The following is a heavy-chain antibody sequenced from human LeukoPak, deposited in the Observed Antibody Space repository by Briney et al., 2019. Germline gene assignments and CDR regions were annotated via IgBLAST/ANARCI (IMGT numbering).Heavy chain of an antibody. D-gene: IGHD5-12*01. CDR3: AKDAIIVATIREIDS. Sequence: GGSLRLSCAASGFTFSKYGMHWVRQAPGKGLEWVTFISYDGNDKYYGDSVKGRFTISRDNSKNTLYLQMNSLRPEDTAVYYCAKDAIIVATIREIDSWGQGTLVTVSS. V-gene: IGHV3-30*18. CDR1: GFTFSKYG. CDR2: ISYDGNDK. J-gene: IGHJ4*02.